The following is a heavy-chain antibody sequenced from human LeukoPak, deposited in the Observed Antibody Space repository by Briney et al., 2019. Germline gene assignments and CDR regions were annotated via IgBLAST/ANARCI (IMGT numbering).Heavy chain of an antibody. Sequence: GESLKISCKVSGYSFTTYWIAWVRQMPGEGLEWMGIIFPGGSHTKYSPSFQGQVTISVDKSISTAYLQWSSLRASDTAMYYCARIRESYYGTSGYYYLDYWGQGTLVTVSS. CDR2: IFPGGSHT. CDR1: GYSFTTYW. V-gene: IGHV5-51*01. J-gene: IGHJ4*02. D-gene: IGHD3-22*01. CDR3: ARIRESYYGTSGYYYLDY.